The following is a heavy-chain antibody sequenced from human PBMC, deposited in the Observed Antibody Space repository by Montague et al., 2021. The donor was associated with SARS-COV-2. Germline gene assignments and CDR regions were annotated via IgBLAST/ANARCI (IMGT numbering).Heavy chain of an antibody. CDR3: ARDSFVVVPAASNYYYYYGMDV. D-gene: IGHD2-2*01. CDR1: GFTFSSYW. J-gene: IGHJ6*02. Sequence: SLRLSCAASGFTFSSYWMSWVRQAPGKGLEWVANIKQDGSEKYYVDSVKGRFTTSRDNAKNSLYLQMNSLRAEDTAVYYCARDSFVVVPAASNYYYYYGMDVWGQGTTATVSS. V-gene: IGHV3-7*01. CDR2: IKQDGSEK.